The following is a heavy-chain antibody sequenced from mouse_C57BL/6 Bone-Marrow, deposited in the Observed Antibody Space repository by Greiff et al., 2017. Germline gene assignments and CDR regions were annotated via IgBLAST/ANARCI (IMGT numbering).Heavy chain of an antibody. V-gene: IGHV5-16*01. D-gene: IGHD1-1*01. CDR1: GFTFSDYY. J-gene: IGHJ1*03. CDR2: INYDGSST. Sequence: DVKLVESEGGLVQPGSSMKLSCTASGFTFSDYYMAWVRQVPEKGLEWVANINYDGSSTYYLDSLKSRFIISRDNAKNILYLQMSSLKSEDTATYYCARDITLYGSSYWYFDVWGTGTTVTVSS. CDR3: ARDITLYGSSYWYFDV.